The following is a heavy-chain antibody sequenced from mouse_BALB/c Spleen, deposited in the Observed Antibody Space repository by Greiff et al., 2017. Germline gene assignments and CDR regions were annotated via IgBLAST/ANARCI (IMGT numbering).Heavy chain of an antibody. CDR3: TRRELLLRYYYFDY. V-gene: IGHV1-5*01. Sequence: EVQLQQSGTVLARPGASVKMSCKASGYTFTSYWMHWVKQRPGQGLEWIGAIYPGNSDTSYNQKFKGKAKLTAVTSTSTAYMELSSLTNEDSAVYYCTRRELLLRYYYFDYWGQGTTLTVSS. CDR2: IYPGNSDT. CDR1: GYTFTSYW. J-gene: IGHJ2*01. D-gene: IGHD1-1*01.